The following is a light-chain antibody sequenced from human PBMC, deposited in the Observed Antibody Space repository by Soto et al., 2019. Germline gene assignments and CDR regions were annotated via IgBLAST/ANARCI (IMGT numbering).Light chain of an antibody. CDR1: SGSVASNH. Sequence: NFMLTQPHSVSESPGKTGTISCTRSSGSVASNHVQWYQQRPGSAPTTLIYENNQRPSGVPDRFSGSVDSSSNSASLTISGLKTEDEADYYCQSYDSNNVVFGGGTKLTVL. CDR2: ENN. CDR3: QSYDSNNVV. V-gene: IGLV6-57*04. J-gene: IGLJ3*02.